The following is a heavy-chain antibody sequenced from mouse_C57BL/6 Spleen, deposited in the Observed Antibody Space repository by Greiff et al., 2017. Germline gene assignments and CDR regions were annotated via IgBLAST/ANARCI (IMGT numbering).Heavy chain of an antibody. D-gene: IGHD1-1*01. CDR3: ARARVTTVVATDYLDY. Sequence: EVQLQQSGAELVRPGASVKLSCTASGFNIKDYYMHWVKQRTEQGLEWIGRIDPEDGETKYAPKFQGKATITADTSSNTAYLQLSSLTSEDTAVYYCARARVTTVVATDYLDYWGQGTTLTVSS. J-gene: IGHJ2*01. V-gene: IGHV14-2*01. CDR2: IDPEDGET. CDR1: GFNIKDYY.